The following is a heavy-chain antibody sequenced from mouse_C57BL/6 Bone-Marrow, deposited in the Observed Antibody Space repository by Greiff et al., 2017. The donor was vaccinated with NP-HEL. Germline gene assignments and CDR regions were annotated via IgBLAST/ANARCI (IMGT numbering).Heavy chain of an antibody. CDR1: GYTFTSYT. V-gene: IGHV1-4*01. CDR3: ARYPPHYFDY. CDR2: INPSSGYT. Sequence: VKLQQSGAELARPGASVKMSCKASGYTFTSYTMHWVKQRPGQGLEWIGYINPSSGYTKYNQKFKDKATLTADKSSSTAYMQLSSLTSEDSAVYYCARYPPHYFDYWGQGTTLTVSS. J-gene: IGHJ2*01.